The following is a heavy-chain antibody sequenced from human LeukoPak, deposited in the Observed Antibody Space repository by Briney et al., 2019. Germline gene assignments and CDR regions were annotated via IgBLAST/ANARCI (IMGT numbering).Heavy chain of an antibody. V-gene: IGHV4-34*01. CDR1: GGSFSNYY. D-gene: IGHD7-27*01. Sequence: PSETLSLTCTIYGGSFSNYYINWIRRPPGKGLEWIGEIHPSGSTYYNPSLRSRVTISVDTSKNQFSLKLTSVTAADTAVYYCARFSPRAMGNYLDFWGQGTLVTVSS. J-gene: IGHJ4*02. CDR3: ARFSPRAMGNYLDF. CDR2: IHPSGST.